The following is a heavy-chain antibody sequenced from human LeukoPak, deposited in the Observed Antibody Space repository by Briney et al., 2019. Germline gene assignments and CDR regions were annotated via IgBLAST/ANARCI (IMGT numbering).Heavy chain of an antibody. D-gene: IGHD6-19*01. V-gene: IGHV3-30-3*01. CDR1: GFTFSDYA. Sequence: PGRSLRLSCAASGFTFSDYAMHWVRQAPGKGLEWVAVISKDGSDKYYPGSVRGRFTISRDNSRNTLFLQMNSLRAEDTAVYHCAKDSTLDTSSSVWFWRYWGQGTLVTVSS. J-gene: IGHJ4*02. CDR2: ISKDGSDK. CDR3: AKDSTLDTSSSVWFWRY.